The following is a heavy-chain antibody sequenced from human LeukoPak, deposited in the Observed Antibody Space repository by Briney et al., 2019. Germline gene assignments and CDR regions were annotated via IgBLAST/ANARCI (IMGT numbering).Heavy chain of an antibody. CDR3: ARSTGWFDP. J-gene: IGHJ5*02. V-gene: IGHV4-59*01. CDR2: IYYSGST. CDR1: GGSISSYY. D-gene: IGHD7-27*01. Sequence: SETLSLTCTVAGGSISSYYWSWIRQPPGKGLEWIGYIYYSGSTNYNPSLKSRVTISVDTSKNQFSLKLSSVAAADTAVYYCARSTGWFDPWGQGTLVTVSS.